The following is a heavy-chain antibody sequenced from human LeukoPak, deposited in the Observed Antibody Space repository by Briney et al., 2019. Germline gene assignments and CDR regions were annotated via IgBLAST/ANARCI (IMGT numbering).Heavy chain of an antibody. CDR3: ATSKWFGEHIDAFDI. D-gene: IGHD3-10*01. CDR2: IYHSGST. V-gene: IGHV4-38-2*02. J-gene: IGHJ3*02. Sequence: SETLSLTCTVSGYSISSGYYWGWIRQPPGKGLEWIGSIYHSGSTNYNPSLKSRVTISVDTSKNQFSLKLSSVTAADTAVYYCATSKWFGEHIDAFDIWGQGTMVTVSS. CDR1: GYSISSGYY.